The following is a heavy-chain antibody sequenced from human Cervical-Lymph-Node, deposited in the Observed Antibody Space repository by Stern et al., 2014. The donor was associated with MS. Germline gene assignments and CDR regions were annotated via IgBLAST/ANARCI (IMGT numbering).Heavy chain of an antibody. J-gene: IGHJ4*02. CDR1: GYTFTSYG. CDR2: ISAYNGNT. V-gene: IGHV1-18*04. Sequence: VQLEESGAEVKKPGASVKVSCKASGYTFTSYGISWVRQAPGQGLEWMGWISAYNGNTNYAQKLQGRVTMTTDTSTSTAYMELRSLRSDDTAVYYCARDLNTRITMVRGVIPYFDYWGQGTLVTVSS. D-gene: IGHD3-10*01. CDR3: ARDLNTRITMVRGVIPYFDY.